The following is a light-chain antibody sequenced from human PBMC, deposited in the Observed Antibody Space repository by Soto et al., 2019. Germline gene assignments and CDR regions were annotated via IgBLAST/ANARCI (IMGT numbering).Light chain of an antibody. CDR1: QTVSNNY. CDR2: GAS. Sequence: EIVLTQSPGTLSLSPGERATLSCRASQTVSNNYLAWYQQKPGQAPRLLIHGASNRATAIPDGFSGSGSGTDFSLTISRLEPEDFAVYYCQQYGTSSLTFGQGTRLEIK. J-gene: IGKJ5*01. V-gene: IGKV3-20*01. CDR3: QQYGTSSLT.